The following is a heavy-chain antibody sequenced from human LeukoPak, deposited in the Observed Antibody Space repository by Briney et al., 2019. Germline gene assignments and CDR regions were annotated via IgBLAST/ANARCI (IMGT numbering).Heavy chain of an antibody. CDR3: ARGPAGGGYTTFDY. CDR2: IYSSGSA. J-gene: IGHJ4*02. D-gene: IGHD3-16*01. CDR1: GGSISSYY. Sequence: PSETLSLTCTVTGGSISSYYWSWIRQPPGKRLEWVGYIYSSGSANYNAALKRRATISVATSKTHFSLELRSVTAAASDVYYCARGPAGGGYTTFDYWGQGTLVTVSS. V-gene: IGHV4-59*01.